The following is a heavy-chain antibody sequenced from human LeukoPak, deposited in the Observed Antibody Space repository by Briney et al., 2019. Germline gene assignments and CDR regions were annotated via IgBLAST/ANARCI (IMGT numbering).Heavy chain of an antibody. V-gene: IGHV4-39*01. J-gene: IGHJ5*02. CDR2: IYYSGNT. CDR1: GGSNSSSSYY. D-gene: IGHD6-13*01. CDR3: ARRGIAAAARFDP. Sequence: SETLSLTCTVSGGSNSSSSYYWGWIRQPPGKGLEWIGSIYYSGNTYYNPSLKSRVTISVDTSKSQFSLKLSAVTAADTAVYYCARRGIAAAARFDPWGQGTLVTVSS.